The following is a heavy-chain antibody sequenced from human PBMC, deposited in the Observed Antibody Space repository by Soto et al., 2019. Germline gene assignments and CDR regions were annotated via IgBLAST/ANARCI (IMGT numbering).Heavy chain of an antibody. D-gene: IGHD3-16*02. CDR2: INHRGST. CDR1: GGSFSGYY. CDR3: AREVSLSIDY. Sequence: PSETLSLTCAVYGGSFSGYYWSWIRQPPGKGLEWIGEINHRGSTNYNPTLKSRVTISVDTSKNQFSLKLSSVTAADTAVYYCAREVSLSIDYWGQGSLVTVSS. J-gene: IGHJ4*02. V-gene: IGHV4-34*01.